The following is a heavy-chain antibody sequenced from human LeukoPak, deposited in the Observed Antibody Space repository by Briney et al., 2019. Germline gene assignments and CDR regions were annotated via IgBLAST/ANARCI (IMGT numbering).Heavy chain of an antibody. Sequence: GASVKVYCKASGYTFTSYDINWVRQATGQGLEWMGWMNPNSGNTGYAQKFQGRVTMTRNTSISTAYMELSSLRSEDTAVYYCARGGATVTTYSFDYWGQGTLVTVSS. CDR2: MNPNSGNT. D-gene: IGHD4-17*01. V-gene: IGHV1-8*01. CDR3: ARGGATVTTYSFDY. CDR1: GYTFTSYD. J-gene: IGHJ4*02.